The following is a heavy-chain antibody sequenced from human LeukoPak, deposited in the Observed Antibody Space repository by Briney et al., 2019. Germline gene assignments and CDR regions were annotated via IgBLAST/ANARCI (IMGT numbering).Heavy chain of an antibody. CDR2: ISSSGTTI. CDR1: GFTFSNYA. Sequence: GGSLRLSCAASGFTFSNYAMNWVRQAPAKGLEWVSAISSSGTTIYYADSVKGRFTISRDNSKNTLYLQMNSLRAEDTAVYYCAQAPHYYDSSGYYLRWGQGTLVTVSS. V-gene: IGHV3-23*01. D-gene: IGHD3-22*01. CDR3: AQAPHYYDSSGYYLR. J-gene: IGHJ4*02.